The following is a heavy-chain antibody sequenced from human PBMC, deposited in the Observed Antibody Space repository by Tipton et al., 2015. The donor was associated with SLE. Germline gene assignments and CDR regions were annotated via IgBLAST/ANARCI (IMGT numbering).Heavy chain of an antibody. Sequence: TLSLTCAVSGFSISGGYYWGWIRQPPGKGLEWIGNIYHSGSTYYNPSLKSRVSISVDTSKNQFSLKLSSVTAADTAVYYCARGLKQWLVKGAFDIWGQGTMVTVSS. D-gene: IGHD6-19*01. V-gene: IGHV4-38-2*01. CDR2: IYHSGST. CDR1: GFSISGGYY. CDR3: ARGLKQWLVKGAFDI. J-gene: IGHJ3*02.